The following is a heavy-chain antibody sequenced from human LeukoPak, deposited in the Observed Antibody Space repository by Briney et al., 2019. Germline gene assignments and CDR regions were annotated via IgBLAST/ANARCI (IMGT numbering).Heavy chain of an antibody. V-gene: IGHV4-59*01. CDR1: GGSISSYY. CDR2: IYYSGST. CDR3: ARDSRPYAFDI. J-gene: IGHJ3*02. D-gene: IGHD6-6*01. Sequence: PSETLSLTCTVSGGSISSYYWSWIRQPPGKGLEWIGCIYYSGSTSYNPSLKSRVTISLDTSKNQVSLKLSSVTAADTTVYYCARDSRPYAFDIWGQGTMVTVSS.